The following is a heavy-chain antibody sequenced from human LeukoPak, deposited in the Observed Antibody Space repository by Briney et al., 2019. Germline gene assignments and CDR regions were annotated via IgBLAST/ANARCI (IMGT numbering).Heavy chain of an antibody. J-gene: IGHJ4*02. CDR3: AKVASSGYYSEVDY. CDR1: GFTFSSYA. D-gene: IGHD3-22*01. CDR2: ISGSGGYT. V-gene: IGHV3-23*01. Sequence: GGSLRLSCAASGFTFSSYAMSWVRRAPGKGLEWVSAISGSGGYTYSADSVKGRFTISRDNSKNTLYLQMNSLRAEDTAVYYCAKVASSGYYSEVDYWGQGTLVTVSS.